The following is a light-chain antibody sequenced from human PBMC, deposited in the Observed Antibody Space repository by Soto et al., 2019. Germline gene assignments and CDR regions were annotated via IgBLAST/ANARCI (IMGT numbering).Light chain of an antibody. CDR3: AAWDDSLHGVV. J-gene: IGLJ2*01. CDR1: SSNIGSNS. V-gene: IGLV1-44*01. Sequence: QSVLTQPPSASGTPGQRVTISCSGSSSNIGSNSVNWYQQLPGTAPKLLMYSSNQRPSGVPDRFSGSKSGTSASLAIRGLQSEDEADYYCAAWDDSLHGVVFGGGTKVTVL. CDR2: SSN.